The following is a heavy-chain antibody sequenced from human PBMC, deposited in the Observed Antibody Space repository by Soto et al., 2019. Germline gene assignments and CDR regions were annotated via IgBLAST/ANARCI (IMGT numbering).Heavy chain of an antibody. Sequence: EVQLVESGGGLVQPGGSLRLSCAASGFTVSSNYMSWVRQTPGKGLEWVSVIYSGGSTYYADSVKGRFTISRHNSKNTLYLQMNSLRAEDTAVYYCAREVGHGWFDPWGQGTLVTVSS. V-gene: IGHV3-53*04. J-gene: IGHJ5*02. CDR1: GFTVSSNY. CDR3: AREVGHGWFDP. CDR2: IYSGGST.